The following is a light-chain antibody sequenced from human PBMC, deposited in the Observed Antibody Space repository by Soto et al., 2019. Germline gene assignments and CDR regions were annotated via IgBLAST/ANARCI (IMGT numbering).Light chain of an antibody. V-gene: IGLV2-14*01. CDR3: TSYTSSSTYV. Sequence: QSVLTQPASVSGSPGQSIAISCTGTSSDVGNYSYVSWYQQHPDKAPKLMIFDVSNRPSGVSDRFSGSKSGNTASLTISGLQADDEADYYCTSYTSSSTYVFGTGTKVTVL. J-gene: IGLJ1*01. CDR1: SSDVGNYSY. CDR2: DVS.